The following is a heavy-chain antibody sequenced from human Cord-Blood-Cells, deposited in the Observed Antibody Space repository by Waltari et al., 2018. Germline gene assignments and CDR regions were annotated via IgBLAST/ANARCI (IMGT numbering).Heavy chain of an antibody. V-gene: IGHV1-69*01. Sequence: QVQLVQSGAEVKKPGSSVKVSCKASGCTFSSYALSWVRHAPGQGLEWMGGIIPIFGTANYAQKFQGRVTITADESTSTAYMELSSLRSEDTAVYYCASWGGYDILTGYYAFDIWGQGTMVTVSS. CDR2: IIPIFGTA. CDR3: ASWGGYDILTGYYAFDI. J-gene: IGHJ3*02. D-gene: IGHD3-9*01. CDR1: GCTFSSYA.